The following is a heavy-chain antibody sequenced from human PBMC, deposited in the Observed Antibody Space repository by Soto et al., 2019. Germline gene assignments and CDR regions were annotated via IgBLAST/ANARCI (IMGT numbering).Heavy chain of an antibody. CDR1: GGSFSGYY. D-gene: IGHD3-9*01. CDR3: ASGWRPGYDILTGYYPSYWYFDL. V-gene: IGHV4-34*01. Sequence: QVQLQQWGAGLLKPSETLSLTCAVYGGSFSGYYWSWIRQPPGKGLEWIGEINHSGSTNYNPSLKSRVTISVDTSKNQFSLKLSSVTAADTAVYYCASGWRPGYDILTGYYPSYWYFDLWGRGTLVTVSS. CDR2: INHSGST. J-gene: IGHJ2*01.